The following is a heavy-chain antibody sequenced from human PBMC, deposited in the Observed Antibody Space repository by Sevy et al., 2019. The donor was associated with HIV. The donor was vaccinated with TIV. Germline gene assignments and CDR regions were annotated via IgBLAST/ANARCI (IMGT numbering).Heavy chain of an antibody. CDR2: IGVYNGNA. Sequence: ASVKVSCKTSGYAFMSYGVTWVRQAPGQGLEWMGWIGVYNGNANSAQKFRDRVTMTTDTSTSTAHMELTNLRSDDTAVYYCARVPTYYYGSVTYFDHWGQGTLVTVSS. V-gene: IGHV1-18*01. CDR3: ARVPTYYYGSVTYFDH. CDR1: GYAFMSYG. J-gene: IGHJ4*02. D-gene: IGHD3-10*01.